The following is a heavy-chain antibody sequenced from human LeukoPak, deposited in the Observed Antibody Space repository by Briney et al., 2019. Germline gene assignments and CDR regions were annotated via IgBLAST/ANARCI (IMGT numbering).Heavy chain of an antibody. V-gene: IGHV4-59*01. CDR1: GGSISSYY. Sequence: SETLSLTCTVSGGSISSYYWSWIRQPPGKGLEWIGYIYYSGSTNYNPSLKSRVTISVDTSKSQFSLKLSSVTAADTAVYYCARGRCSSTSCPIKNRYYYYGMDVWGQGTTVTVSS. CDR3: ARGRCSSTSCPIKNRYYYYGMDV. CDR2: IYYSGST. D-gene: IGHD2-2*01. J-gene: IGHJ6*02.